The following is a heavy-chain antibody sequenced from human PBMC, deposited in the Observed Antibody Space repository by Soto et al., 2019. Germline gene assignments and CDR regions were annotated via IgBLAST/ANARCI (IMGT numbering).Heavy chain of an antibody. V-gene: IGHV3-53*01. CDR3: AMIQYYYDSSGYYGDDDAFEI. CDR2: IYSGGST. Sequence: GGSLRLSCAASGFAVSSNYMSLVRQSPGKGLEWVSVIYSGGSTYYADSVKGRFTISRDNSKNTLYLQMNSLRAEDTAVYYCAMIQYYYDSSGYYGDDDAFEIWGHGTMVTV. J-gene: IGHJ3*02. D-gene: IGHD3-22*01. CDR1: GFAVSSNY.